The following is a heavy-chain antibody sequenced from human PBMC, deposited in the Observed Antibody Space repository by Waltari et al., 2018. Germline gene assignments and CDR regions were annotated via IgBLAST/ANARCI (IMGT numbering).Heavy chain of an antibody. CDR3: AREIDWNYRYFQN. D-gene: IGHD1-7*01. Sequence: VQLQESGPGLVKPSETLSLTCTVSGGSISSYYWNWIRQPAGKGLEWIGRIYTSGSTNYNPSLKSRVTLSVDTSKNQFSLNLSSVTAADTAVYYCAREIDWNYRYFQNRGQGTLVTVSS. V-gene: IGHV4-4*07. CDR2: IYTSGST. CDR1: GGSISSYY. J-gene: IGHJ1*01.